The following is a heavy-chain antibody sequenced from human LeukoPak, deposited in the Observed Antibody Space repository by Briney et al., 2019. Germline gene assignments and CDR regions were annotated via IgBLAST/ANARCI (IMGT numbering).Heavy chain of an antibody. V-gene: IGHV4-39*01. D-gene: IGHD3-9*01. CDR3: ARQFSSQHYDILTGYYSPGGDFDY. J-gene: IGHJ4*02. CDR2: IYYSGST. CDR1: GGSISSSSYY. Sequence: PSETLSLTCTVSGGSISSSSYYWGWIRQPPGKGLEWIGSIYYSGSTYYNPSLKSRVTISVDTSKNQFSLKLSSVTAADTAVYYCARQFSSQHYDILTGYYSPGGDFDYWGQGTLVTVSS.